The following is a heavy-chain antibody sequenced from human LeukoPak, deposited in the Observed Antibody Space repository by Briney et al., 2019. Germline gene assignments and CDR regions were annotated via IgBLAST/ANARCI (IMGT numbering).Heavy chain of an antibody. CDR1: GNTLSEIS. V-gene: IGHV1-24*01. CDR3: ATRIDNGGNSVVDY. J-gene: IGHJ4*02. D-gene: IGHD4-23*01. CDR2: FEPEDGET. Sequence: ASVKVSCKVSGNTLSEISMHWVRQAPGKGLEYLGGFEPEDGETTYAQKFQGRVTMTEDTSTDTAYMELSNLRSDDTAVYYCATRIDNGGNSVVDYWGQGTLVTVSS.